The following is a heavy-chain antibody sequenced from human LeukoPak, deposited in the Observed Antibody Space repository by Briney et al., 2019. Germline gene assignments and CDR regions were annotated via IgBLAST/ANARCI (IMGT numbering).Heavy chain of an antibody. D-gene: IGHD6-13*01. J-gene: IGHJ4*02. Sequence: ASAKVSCKASGYTFTGYYMHWVRQAPGQGLEWMGWINPNSGGTHYAQKFQGRVTMTRDTSINTAYMELSRLRSDDTAVYYCATGPYSSSWVPFDYWGQGSLVPVSS. CDR3: ATGPYSSSWVPFDY. V-gene: IGHV1-2*02. CDR1: GYTFTGYY. CDR2: INPNSGGT.